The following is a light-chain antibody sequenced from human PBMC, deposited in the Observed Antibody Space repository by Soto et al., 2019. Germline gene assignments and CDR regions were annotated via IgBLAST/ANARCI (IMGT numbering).Light chain of an antibody. Sequence: EIVTTQSPATLSVSPGERATLSCRASQSLSSNLAWYQQKPGQAPRLLIYGASTRATGIPARFSGSGSGTEFTLTISSLQSEDFAIYYCQQYNIWPPWTFGQGTKVDIK. CDR3: QQYNIWPPWT. J-gene: IGKJ1*01. V-gene: IGKV3-15*01. CDR2: GAS. CDR1: QSLSSN.